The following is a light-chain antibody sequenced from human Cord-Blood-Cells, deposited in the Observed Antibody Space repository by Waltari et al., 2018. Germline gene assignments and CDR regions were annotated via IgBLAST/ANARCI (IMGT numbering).Light chain of an antibody. J-gene: IGLJ2*01. CDR1: SLRSYY. Sequence: SSELTHDPAVSVALGQTVRITCQGDSLRSYYASWYQQKPGQAPVLVIYGKNNRPSGSPDRFSGSSSGSTASLTITGAQAEDEADYYCNSWDSSGNHVVFGGGTKLTVL. V-gene: IGLV3-19*01. CDR2: GKN. CDR3: NSWDSSGNHVV.